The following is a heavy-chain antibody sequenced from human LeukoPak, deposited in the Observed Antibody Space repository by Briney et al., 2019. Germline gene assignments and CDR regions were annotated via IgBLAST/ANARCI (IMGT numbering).Heavy chain of an antibody. Sequence: ASVTVSCKASGYTFTSYGMSWVRQAPGQGLEWMGWISAYNGNTNYAQKLQGRVTMTTDTSTSTAYMELRSLRSDDTAVYYCARDLEYCSSTSCYNREVDYWGQGTLVTVSS. D-gene: IGHD2-2*02. CDR2: ISAYNGNT. J-gene: IGHJ4*02. V-gene: IGHV1-18*01. CDR3: ARDLEYCSSTSCYNREVDY. CDR1: GYTFTSYG.